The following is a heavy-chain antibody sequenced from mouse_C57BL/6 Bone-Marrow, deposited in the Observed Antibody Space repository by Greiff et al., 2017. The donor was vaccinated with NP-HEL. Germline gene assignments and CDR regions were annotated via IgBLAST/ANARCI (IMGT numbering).Heavy chain of an antibody. CDR2: IYPGDGGT. Sequence: QVQLQQSGPELVKPGASVKISCKASGYAFSSSWMNWVKQRPGKGLEWIGRIYPGDGGTNYNGKFKGKATLTADKSSSTAYMQLSSLTSEDSAVYFCAGLRYFDYWGQGTTLTVSS. V-gene: IGHV1-82*01. CDR1: GYAFSSSW. J-gene: IGHJ2*01. D-gene: IGHD3-1*01. CDR3: AGLRYFDY.